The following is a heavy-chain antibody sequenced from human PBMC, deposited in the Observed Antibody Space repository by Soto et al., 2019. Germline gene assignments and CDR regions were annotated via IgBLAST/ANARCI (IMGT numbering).Heavy chain of an antibody. D-gene: IGHD2-8*01. Sequence: GASVKVSCKASGYTFTSYDINWVRQATGQGLEWMGWMNPNSGNTGYAQKFQGRVTMTRNTSISTAYMELSSLRSEDTAVYYCARGVRAQHLFVLFLAFYYYMYVWGKGTTVPVSS. CDR2: MNPNSGNT. J-gene: IGHJ6*03. CDR1: GYTFTSYD. V-gene: IGHV1-8*01. CDR3: ARGVRAQHLFVLFLAFYYYMYV.